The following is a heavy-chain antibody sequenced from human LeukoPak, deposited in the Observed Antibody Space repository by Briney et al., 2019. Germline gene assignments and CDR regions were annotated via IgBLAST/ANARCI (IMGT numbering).Heavy chain of an antibody. V-gene: IGHV3-7*01. D-gene: IGHD2-8*02. CDR1: GFTFSSYA. J-gene: IGHJ6*04. Sequence: PGGSLRLSCAASGFTFSSYAMSWVRQAPGKGLEWVANINKDGTEKEYVDSVKGRFSIFRDNAKNSVFLQMNSLRAEDTAVYYCAIFAGAVPGNLLLWGKGTTVIVSA. CDR3: AIFAGAVPGNLLL. CDR2: INKDGTEK.